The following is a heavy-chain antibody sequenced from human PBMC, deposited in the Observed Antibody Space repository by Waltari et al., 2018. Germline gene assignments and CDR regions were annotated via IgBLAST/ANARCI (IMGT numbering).Heavy chain of an antibody. V-gene: IGHV1-3*01. J-gene: IGHJ6*02. CDR1: GYTFTSYA. D-gene: IGHD6-19*01. CDR2: INAGNGNT. Sequence: QVQLVQSGAEVKKPGASVKVSCKASGYTFTSYAMHWVRQAPGQRLEWMGWINAGNGNTKYSQKFQGRVTITRDTSASTAYMEPSSLRSEDTAVYYCARIAVAVRAYGMDVWGQGTTVTVSS. CDR3: ARIAVAVRAYGMDV.